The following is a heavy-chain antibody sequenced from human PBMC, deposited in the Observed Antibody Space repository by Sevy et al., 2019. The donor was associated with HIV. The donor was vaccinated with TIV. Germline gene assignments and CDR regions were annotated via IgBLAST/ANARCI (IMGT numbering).Heavy chain of an antibody. CDR1: GYTFTNYY. V-gene: IGHV1-46*03. CDR2: INPSGGST. Sequence: ASVKVSCKASGYTFTNYYIHWVRQAPGQGPEWMGVINPSGGSTYYAHKFQGRVTMTRDTSTRTVYMELSSLRSDDTAVYYCARGDGTDRCFDYWGQGTLVTVSS. CDR3: ARGDGTDRCFDY. D-gene: IGHD6-13*01. J-gene: IGHJ4*02.